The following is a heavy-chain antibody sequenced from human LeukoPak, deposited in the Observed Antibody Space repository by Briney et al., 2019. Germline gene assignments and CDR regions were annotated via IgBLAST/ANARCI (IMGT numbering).Heavy chain of an antibody. V-gene: IGHV3-21*01. D-gene: IGHD3-22*01. CDR3: AREKEAPGVGVVVIRYYYYMDV. CDR1: GFTFSSYT. Sequence: KPGGSLRLSCAASGFTFSSYTMNWVREAPGEGLEWVSSITSSSSYIYYADSVRGRFTISSDNAKTSLYLHMNSLRAEDTAVYYWAREKEAPGVGVVVIRYYYYMDVWGKGTTVTVSS. J-gene: IGHJ6*03. CDR2: ITSSSSYI.